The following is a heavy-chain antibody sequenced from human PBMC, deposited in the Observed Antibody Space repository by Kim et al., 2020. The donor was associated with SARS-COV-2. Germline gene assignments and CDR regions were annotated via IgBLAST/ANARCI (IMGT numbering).Heavy chain of an antibody. D-gene: IGHD6-19*01. CDR3: ARGRGSSGWSPRTSQNWFDP. J-gene: IGHJ5*02. CDR2: INHSGST. CDR1: GGSFSGYY. Sequence: SETLSLTCAVYGGSFSGYYWSWIRQPPGKGLEWIGEINHSGSTNYNPSLKSRVTISVDTSKNQFSLKLSSVTAADTAVYYCARGRGSSGWSPRTSQNWFDPWGQGTLVTVSS. V-gene: IGHV4-34*01.